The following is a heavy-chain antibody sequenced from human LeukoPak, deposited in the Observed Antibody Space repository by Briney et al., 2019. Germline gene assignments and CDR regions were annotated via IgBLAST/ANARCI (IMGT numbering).Heavy chain of an antibody. CDR1: XYTFISFG. CDR3: ARDFLYDRIGRSSSGLDR. D-gene: IGHD3-22*01. CDR2: ISIYSGNT. V-gene: IGHV1-18*01. Sequence: ASXXXXXXASXYTFISFGISWVRQAPGQGLEWMGWISIYSGNTKYVQKFQGRVTLTTDTSTNTAYMELKSLRSDDTAIYYCARDFLYDRIGRSSSGLDRWGQGTLVTVSS. J-gene: IGHJ5*02.